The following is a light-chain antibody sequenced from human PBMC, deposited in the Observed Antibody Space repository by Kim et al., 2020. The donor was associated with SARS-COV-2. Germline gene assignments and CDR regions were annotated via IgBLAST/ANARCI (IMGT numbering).Light chain of an antibody. CDR2: AAS. V-gene: IGKV1-8*01. CDR3: QQYYSYPLT. Sequence: ASTGDRVTITCRASQGISSYLASYQQNPGKAPKLLIYAASTLQSGVPSRFSGSGSGTDFTLTISCLQSEDFATYYCQQYYSYPLTFGPGTKVDIK. J-gene: IGKJ3*01. CDR1: QGISSY.